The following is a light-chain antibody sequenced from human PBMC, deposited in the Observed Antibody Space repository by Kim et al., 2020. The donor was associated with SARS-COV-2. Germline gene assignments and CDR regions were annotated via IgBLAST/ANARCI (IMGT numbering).Light chain of an antibody. CDR2: EDN. CDR1: SGTIASNY. J-gene: IGLJ3*02. Sequence: KTGTTAAHGSSGTIASNYLQWYQQRPGSAPTTVIYEDNQRPSGVPDRFSGSIDSSSNSASLTISGLKTEDEADYYCQSYDSSNRGVFGGGTQLTVL. V-gene: IGLV6-57*02. CDR3: QSYDSSNRGV.